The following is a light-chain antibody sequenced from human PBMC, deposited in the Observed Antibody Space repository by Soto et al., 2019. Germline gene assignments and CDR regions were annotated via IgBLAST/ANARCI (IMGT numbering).Light chain of an antibody. J-gene: IGKJ5*01. CDR3: QQLNSYPIT. Sequence: DIQLTQSPSFLSASVGDRVTITCRASQGLSSDLAWYQQKPGKAPKLLIYAASTLQSGVPSRFSGSGSGTEFALTISSLQPEDFATYYCQQLNSYPITFGQGTRLEI. CDR1: QGLSSD. V-gene: IGKV1-9*01. CDR2: AAS.